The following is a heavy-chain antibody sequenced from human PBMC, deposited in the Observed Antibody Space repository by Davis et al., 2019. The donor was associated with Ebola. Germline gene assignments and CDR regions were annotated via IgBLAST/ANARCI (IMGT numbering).Heavy chain of an antibody. CDR1: GGSISSYY. CDR3: ARGGLYYDILTGYHNGGFFDY. J-gene: IGHJ4*02. Sequence: SETLSLTCTVSGGSISSYYWSWIRQPPGKGLEWIGYIYYSGSTNYNPSLKSRVTISVDTSKNQFSLKLSSVTAADTAVYYCARGGLYYDILTGYHNGGFFDYWGQGTLVTVSS. D-gene: IGHD3-9*01. V-gene: IGHV4-59*01. CDR2: IYYSGST.